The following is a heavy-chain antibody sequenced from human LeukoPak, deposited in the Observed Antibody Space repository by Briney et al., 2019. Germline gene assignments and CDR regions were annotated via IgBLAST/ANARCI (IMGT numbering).Heavy chain of an antibody. D-gene: IGHD3-16*01. J-gene: IGHJ4*02. CDR1: GYTFTGYY. V-gene: IGHV3-30*04. CDR2: ISYDGSNK. CDR3: ARDAQGGNYFDY. Sequence: SCKASGYTFTGYYMHWVRQAPGKGLEWVAVISYDGSNKYYADSVKGRFTISRDNSKNTLYLQMNSLRAEDTAVYYCARDAQGGNYFDYWGQGTLVTVSS.